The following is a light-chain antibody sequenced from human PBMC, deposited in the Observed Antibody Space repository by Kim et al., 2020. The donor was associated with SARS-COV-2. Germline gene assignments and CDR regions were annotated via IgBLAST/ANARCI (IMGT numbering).Light chain of an antibody. Sequence: DIQMTQSPSSLSTSVGDRVTITCQASQDISNYLNWYQKKPGKAPKLLIYDASNLETGVPSRFSGSGSGTDFTFTISSLQPEDIATYYCQQYDNLPLTFGGGTKLEI. J-gene: IGKJ4*01. CDR1: QDISNY. V-gene: IGKV1-33*01. CDR2: DAS. CDR3: QQYDNLPLT.